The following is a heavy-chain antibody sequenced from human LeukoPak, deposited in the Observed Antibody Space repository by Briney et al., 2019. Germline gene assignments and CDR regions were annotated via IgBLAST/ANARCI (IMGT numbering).Heavy chain of an antibody. Sequence: GGSLRLSCAASGFTFSSYGMHWVRQAPGKGLEWVAVIWYDGSNKYYADSVKGRFTISRDNSKNTLYLQMNSLRAEDTAVYYCAKDLSFLIAAADYWGQGTLVTVSS. CDR1: GFTFSSYG. D-gene: IGHD6-13*01. V-gene: IGHV3-33*06. CDR2: IWYDGSNK. CDR3: AKDLSFLIAAADY. J-gene: IGHJ4*02.